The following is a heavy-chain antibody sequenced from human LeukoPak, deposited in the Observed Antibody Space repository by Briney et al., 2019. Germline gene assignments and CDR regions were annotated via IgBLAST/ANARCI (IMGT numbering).Heavy chain of an antibody. D-gene: IGHD2-2*03. J-gene: IGHJ3*02. V-gene: IGHV4-34*01. CDR2: INHSGST. CDR3: ARAKDGYCSSTSCYGDAFDI. Sequence: SETLSLTCAVYGGSFSGYYWSWIRQPPGKGLEWIGEINHSGSTNYNPSLKSRVTMSVDTSKNQFSLKLSSVTAADTAVYYCARAKDGYCSSTSCYGDAFDIWGQGTMVTVSS. CDR1: GGSFSGYY.